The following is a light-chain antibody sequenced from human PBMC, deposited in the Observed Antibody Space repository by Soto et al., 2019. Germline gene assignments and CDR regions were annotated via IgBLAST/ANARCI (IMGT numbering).Light chain of an antibody. CDR2: DNS. V-gene: IGLV1-40*01. Sequence: QSVLTQPPSVSGAPGQTVTISCTGSSSNIGAGFAVHWYQQLPGTVPKLLIYDNSNRPSGVPDRFSGSKSGTSASLAITGLQADDEGDYYCQSYDRTLSGSLFGGGTKVTV. J-gene: IGLJ2*01. CDR3: QSYDRTLSGSL. CDR1: SSNIGAGFA.